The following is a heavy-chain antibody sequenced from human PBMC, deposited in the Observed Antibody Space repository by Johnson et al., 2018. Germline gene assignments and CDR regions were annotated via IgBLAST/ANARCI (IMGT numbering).Heavy chain of an antibody. CDR3: AKDLHRETIFGAGWFDP. CDR2: INPSGGST. D-gene: IGHD3-3*01. V-gene: IGHV1-46*01. J-gene: IGHJ5*02. CDR1: GYTFTSYY. Sequence: VQLVESGAEVKKPGASVKVSCKASGYTFTSYYMHWVRQAPGQGLEWMGIINPSGGSTSYAQKFQGRVTISRDNAKNSLYLQMNSLRAEDTALYYCAKDLHRETIFGAGWFDPWGQGTLVTVSS.